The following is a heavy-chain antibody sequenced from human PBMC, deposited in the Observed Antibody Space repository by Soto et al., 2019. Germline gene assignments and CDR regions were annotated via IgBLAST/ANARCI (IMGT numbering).Heavy chain of an antibody. Sequence: QVQLVQSGAEVKKPGASVKVSCKASGYTFTGYYMHWVRQAPGQGLEWMGWINPNSGGTNYAQKFQGRVTMTRDTSISTAYMELSRLRSDATAVYYGARPPVYSSGWYDYWGQGTLVTVSS. D-gene: IGHD6-19*01. V-gene: IGHV1-2*02. CDR2: INPNSGGT. J-gene: IGHJ4*02. CDR1: GYTFTGYY. CDR3: ARPPVYSSGWYDY.